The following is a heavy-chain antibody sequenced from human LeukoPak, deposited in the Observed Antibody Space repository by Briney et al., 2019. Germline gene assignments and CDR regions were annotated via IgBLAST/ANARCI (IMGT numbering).Heavy chain of an antibody. CDR1: GGSISSSSYY. Sequence: SETLSLTCTVSGGSISSSSYYWGWIRQPPGKGLEWIGGIYYSGSTYYNPSLKSRVTISVDTSKNQFSLKLSSVTAADTAVYYCAVTYYDFWSGYPRRSFDAFDIWGQGTMVTVSS. CDR2: IYYSGST. CDR3: AVTYYDFWSGYPRRSFDAFDI. V-gene: IGHV4-39*01. D-gene: IGHD3-3*01. J-gene: IGHJ3*02.